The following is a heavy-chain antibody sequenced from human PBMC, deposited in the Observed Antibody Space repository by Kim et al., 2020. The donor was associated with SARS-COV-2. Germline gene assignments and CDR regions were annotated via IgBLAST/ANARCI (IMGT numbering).Heavy chain of an antibody. CDR3: VKPLRGVLSPSPFDL. J-gene: IGHJ4*02. CDR2: VSFDGGEK. CDR1: GFKFSDYA. D-gene: IGHD3-16*01. Sequence: GGSLRLSCAASGFKFSDYAMHWVRQAPDKGLEWLAFVSFDGGEKFFADSVKGRFSISRDNSNNILYLRMTGLTSEDTAFYYCVKPLRGVLSPSPFDLWGQGTLVTVSS. V-gene: IGHV3-30-3*02.